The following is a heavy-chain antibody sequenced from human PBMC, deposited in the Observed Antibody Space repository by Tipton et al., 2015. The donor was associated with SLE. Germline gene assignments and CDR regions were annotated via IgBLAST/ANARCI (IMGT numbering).Heavy chain of an antibody. D-gene: IGHD6-13*01. CDR2: INHSGST. CDR1: GESFSGYY. J-gene: IGHJ4*02. V-gene: IGHV4-34*01. CDR3: ARDKLDIGSSCN. Sequence: TLSLTCAVYGESFSGYYWSWIRQPPGKGLEWIGEINHSGSTNYNPSLKSRVTISVDTSKNQFSLKLSSVTAADTAVYYCARDKLDIGSSCNWGQGTLVTVSS.